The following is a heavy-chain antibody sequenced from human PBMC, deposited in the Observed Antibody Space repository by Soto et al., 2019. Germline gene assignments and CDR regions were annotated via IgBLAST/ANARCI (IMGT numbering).Heavy chain of an antibody. J-gene: IGHJ5*02. V-gene: IGHV3-48*03. D-gene: IGHD3-16*01. CDR1: GFTFSSYE. CDR3: ARGGGNGALNPQFDP. Sequence: PGGSLRLSCAASGFTFSSYEMNWVRQAPGKGLEWVSYISSSGSTIYYADSVKGRFTISRDNAKNSLYLQMNSLRAEDTAVYYCARGGGNGALNPQFDPWGQGTLVTVSS. CDR2: ISSSGSTI.